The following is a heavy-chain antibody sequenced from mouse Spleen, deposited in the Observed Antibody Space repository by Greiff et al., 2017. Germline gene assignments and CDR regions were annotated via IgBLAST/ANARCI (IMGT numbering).Heavy chain of an antibody. J-gene: IGHJ1*03. Sequence: EVKLQESGPGLAKPSQTLSLTCSVTGYSITSDYWNWIRKFPGNKLEYMGYISYSGSTYYNPSLKSRISITRDTSKNQYYLQLNSVTTEDTATYYCARSRSAGPLDWYFDVWGTGTTVTVSS. CDR3: ARSRSAGPLDWYFDV. CDR1: GYSITSDY. V-gene: IGHV3-8*01. CDR2: ISYSGST.